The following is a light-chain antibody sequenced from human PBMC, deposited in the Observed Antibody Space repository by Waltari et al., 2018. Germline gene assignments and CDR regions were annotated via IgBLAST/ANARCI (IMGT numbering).Light chain of an antibody. CDR1: QSVLYSSNNKNY. V-gene: IGKV4-1*01. CDR3: QQYYSTPLT. J-gene: IGKJ4*01. CDR2: WAS. Sequence: DIVMTQSPDSLAVSLGERATINCKSSQSVLYSSNNKNYLAWYQQKPGQHPKLLIYWASTRESGVPDRFSGSGSGTDFTLTISSLQAEDVAVYYCQQYYSTPLTFGGGTKVEIK.